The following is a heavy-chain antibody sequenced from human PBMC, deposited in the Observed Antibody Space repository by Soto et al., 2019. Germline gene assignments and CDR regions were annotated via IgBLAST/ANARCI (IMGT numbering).Heavy chain of an antibody. Sequence: GSLRLSCAASGFTFSDYYMSWIRQAPGKGLEWVSYISSSSSYTNYADSVKGRFTISRDNAKNSLYLQMNSLRAEDTAVYYCARVDGNRGVAARLYGMDVWGQGTTVTVS. CDR1: GFTFSDYY. CDR3: ARVDGNRGVAARLYGMDV. CDR2: ISSSSSYT. V-gene: IGHV3-11*06. D-gene: IGHD6-6*01. J-gene: IGHJ6*02.